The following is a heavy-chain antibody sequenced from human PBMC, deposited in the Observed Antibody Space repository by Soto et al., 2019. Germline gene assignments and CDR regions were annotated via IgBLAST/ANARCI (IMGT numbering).Heavy chain of an antibody. D-gene: IGHD6-19*01. J-gene: IGHJ4*02. CDR2: IIPIFGTA. CDR1: GGTFSSYA. Sequence: QVQLVQSGAEVKKPGSSVKVSCKASGGTFSSYAISWVRQAPGQGLEWMGGIIPIFGTANYAGKFQGRVTVSAGRSASAAYMELSSLRSEDTAVYYCARGIAVAGAPLRYWGQGTLVTVSS. V-gene: IGHV1-69*06. CDR3: ARGIAVAGAPLRY.